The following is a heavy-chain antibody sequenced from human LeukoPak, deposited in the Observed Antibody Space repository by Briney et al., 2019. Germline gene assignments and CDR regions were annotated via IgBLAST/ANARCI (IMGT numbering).Heavy chain of an antibody. CDR2: IIPIFGTA. V-gene: IGHV1-69*13. Sequence: ASVKVSCKASGGTFSSYAISWVRQAPGQGLEWMGRIIPIFGTANYAQKFQGRVTITADESTSTAYMELSSLRSEDTAVYYCARCTRRAYYYYGMDVWGQGTTVTVSS. J-gene: IGHJ6*02. CDR1: GGTFSSYA. CDR3: ARCTRRAYYYYGMDV. D-gene: IGHD6-6*01.